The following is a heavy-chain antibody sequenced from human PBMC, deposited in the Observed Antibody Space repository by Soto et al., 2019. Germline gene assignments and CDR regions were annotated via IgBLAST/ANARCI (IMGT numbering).Heavy chain of an antibody. CDR3: ARIPSPYCSGGSCSDY. Sequence: PSETLSLTCTVSGGSVSGGTYYWSWIRQHPGKGLEWIGYSYYTGSTYYNPSLKSRVVISVDTSKNQFSLKLNSVTAADTAVYYCARIPSPYCSGGSCSDYWGQGTLVTVSS. D-gene: IGHD2-15*01. J-gene: IGHJ4*02. CDR2: SYYTGST. CDR1: GGSVSGGTYY. V-gene: IGHV4-31*02.